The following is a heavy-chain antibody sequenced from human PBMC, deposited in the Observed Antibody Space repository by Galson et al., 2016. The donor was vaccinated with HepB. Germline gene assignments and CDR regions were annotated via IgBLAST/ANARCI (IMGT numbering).Heavy chain of an antibody. V-gene: IGHV4-39*01. Sequence: SETLSLTCSVSGDSISSGSHYWGWLRQPPGKGLEWIGSVNRNGHTYYTASLQSRLTISVDTSKDQYALRLTSVTAADTALYFCARIIIEGTNWFDPWGQGILVTISS. D-gene: IGHD3-10*01. J-gene: IGHJ5*02. CDR2: VNRNGHT. CDR1: GDSISSGSHY. CDR3: ARIIIEGTNWFDP.